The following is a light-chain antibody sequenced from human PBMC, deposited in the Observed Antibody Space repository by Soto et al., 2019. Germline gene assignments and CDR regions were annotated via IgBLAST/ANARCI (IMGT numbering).Light chain of an antibody. Sequence: EIVLTQSPGTLSLSPGERATLSCRASQSVSSSYLAWYQQKPGQAPRLLIYGASSRATGIPDRFSGSGSGTDFTLTISRLEQEDFAVYYCQQYGSSPVYTFGQGTKLEIK. CDR1: QSVSSSY. CDR3: QQYGSSPVYT. V-gene: IGKV3-20*01. J-gene: IGKJ2*01. CDR2: GAS.